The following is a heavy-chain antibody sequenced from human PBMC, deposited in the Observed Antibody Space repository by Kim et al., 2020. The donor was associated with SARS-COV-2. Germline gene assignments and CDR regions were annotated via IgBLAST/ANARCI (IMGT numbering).Heavy chain of an antibody. CDR1: GFTFSSYG. CDR2: IWYDGSNK. CDR3: ARPGSGSPNYYYYGMDV. Sequence: GGSLRLSCAASGFTFSSYGMHWVRQAPGKGLEWVAVIWYDGSNKYYADSVKGRFTISRDNSKNTLYLQMNSLRAEDTAVYYCARPGSGSPNYYYYGMDVWGQGTTVTVSS. D-gene: IGHD3-10*01. V-gene: IGHV3-33*01. J-gene: IGHJ6*02.